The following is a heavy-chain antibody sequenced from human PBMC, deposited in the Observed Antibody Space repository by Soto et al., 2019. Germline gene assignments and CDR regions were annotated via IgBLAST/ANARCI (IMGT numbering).Heavy chain of an antibody. D-gene: IGHD2-2*01. CDR3: AKEGVIVVVPAAISNWFDP. J-gene: IGHJ5*02. V-gene: IGHV3-23*01. Sequence: GGSLRLSCAASEFTFSSYAMSWVRQAPGKGLEWVSAISGSGGSTYYADSVKGRFTISRDNSKNTLYLQMNSLRAEDTAVYYCAKEGVIVVVPAAISNWFDPWGQGTLVTDSS. CDR2: ISGSGGST. CDR1: EFTFSSYA.